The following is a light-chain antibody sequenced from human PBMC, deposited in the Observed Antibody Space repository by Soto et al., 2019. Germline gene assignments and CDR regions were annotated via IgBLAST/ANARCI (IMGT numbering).Light chain of an antibody. Sequence: EIVWTQSPGTLSLSPGEIATLSCRASQSVRSSYLAWYQQKPGQAPRLLIYGASSRATGIPDRFSGSGSGTDFTLTISRLEPEDFAVYHCQQYGSSAWTFGQGTKVEIK. CDR3: QQYGSSAWT. J-gene: IGKJ1*01. V-gene: IGKV3-20*01. CDR2: GAS. CDR1: QSVRSSY.